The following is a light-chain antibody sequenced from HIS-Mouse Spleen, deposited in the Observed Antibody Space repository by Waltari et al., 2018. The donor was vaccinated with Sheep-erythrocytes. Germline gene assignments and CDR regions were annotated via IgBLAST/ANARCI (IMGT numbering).Light chain of an antibody. J-gene: IGLJ1*01. CDR2: DVS. Sequence: QSALTQPRSVSGSPGQSVTISCTGTSSDVGGYTYVSWYQQHPGKAPKLMIYDVSKRPSGVPDRFSGSKSGNTASLTISGLQAEDEADYYCCSYAGSYLGVFGTGTKVTVL. V-gene: IGLV2-11*01. CDR3: CSYAGSYLGV. CDR1: SSDVGGYTY.